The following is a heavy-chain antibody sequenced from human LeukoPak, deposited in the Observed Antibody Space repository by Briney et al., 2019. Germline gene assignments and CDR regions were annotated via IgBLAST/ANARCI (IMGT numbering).Heavy chain of an antibody. CDR3: ARSGGYCSGGSCYPGDY. CDR2: MNPNSGNT. CDR1: GYTFTSYD. Sequence: ASVKVSCKASGYTFTSYDINWVRQATGQGLEWMGWMNPNSGNTGYAQKFQGRVTITADKSTSTAYMELSSLRSEDTAVYYCARSGGYCSGGSCYPGDYWGQGTLVTVSS. V-gene: IGHV1-8*01. J-gene: IGHJ4*02. D-gene: IGHD2-15*01.